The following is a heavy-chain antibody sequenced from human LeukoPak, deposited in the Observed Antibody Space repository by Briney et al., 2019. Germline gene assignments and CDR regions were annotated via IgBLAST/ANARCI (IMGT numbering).Heavy chain of an antibody. J-gene: IGHJ4*02. CDR3: ARGTEYYDFWSGYYSGFDY. CDR2: INPNSGGT. D-gene: IGHD3-3*01. Sequence: ASVKVSCKASGYTFIRYYMHWVRQAPGQGLEWMGWINPNSGGTNYAQKFQGRVTMTRDTSISTAYMELSRLRSDDTAVYYCARGTEYYDFWSGYYSGFDYWGQGTLVTVSS. V-gene: IGHV1-2*02. CDR1: GYTFIRYY.